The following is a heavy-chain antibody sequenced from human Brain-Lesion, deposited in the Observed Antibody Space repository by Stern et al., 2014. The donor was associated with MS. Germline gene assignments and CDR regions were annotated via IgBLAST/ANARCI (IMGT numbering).Heavy chain of an antibody. D-gene: IGHD3-22*01. CDR1: GDSISSGDNY. Sequence: VQLVESGPGLVKPSPTLSLTCNVSGDSISSGDNYWSWIRQSPGKGLEWIGYIYYIGSTFYNPSLKSRVTISVDTSQNQFSLRLSSVTAADTAVYDCARGESSRYYYYFDYWGQGTLVTVSS. J-gene: IGHJ4*02. V-gene: IGHV4-30-4*01. CDR2: IYYIGST. CDR3: ARGESSRYYYYFDY.